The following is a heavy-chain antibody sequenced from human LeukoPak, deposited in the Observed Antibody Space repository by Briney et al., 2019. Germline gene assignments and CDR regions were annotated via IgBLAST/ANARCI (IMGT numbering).Heavy chain of an antibody. CDR1: GYTFTGYY. CDR3: ASGLNNRKSGRRFDVFEI. Sequence: ASVKVSCKASGYTFTGYYIHWVRQAPGQGLEWMGWINPNSGGTNYAQRFQGRVTVTRDTSISTAYMELSRLRSDDTAVYFCASGLNNRKSGRRFDVFEIWGQGTMITVSS. J-gene: IGHJ3*02. V-gene: IGHV1-2*02. D-gene: IGHD1-14*01. CDR2: INPNSGGT.